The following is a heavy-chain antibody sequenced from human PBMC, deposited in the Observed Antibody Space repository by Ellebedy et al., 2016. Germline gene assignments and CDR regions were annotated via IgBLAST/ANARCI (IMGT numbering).Heavy chain of an antibody. V-gene: IGHV3-23*01. CDR3: ASEGFHY. Sequence: GGSLRLXXAVAGFSFRKFAMNWVRQAPGQGLQWVSIISGSGGITSYADSVKGRFTISRENSKNTVYLQMNSLRVDDTAVYYCASEGFHYWGQGTLVTVSS. J-gene: IGHJ4*02. CDR1: GFSFRKFA. CDR2: ISGSGGIT.